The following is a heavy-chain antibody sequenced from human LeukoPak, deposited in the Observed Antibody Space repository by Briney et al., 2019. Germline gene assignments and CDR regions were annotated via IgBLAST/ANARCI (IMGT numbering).Heavy chain of an antibody. Sequence: ASVKVSCKVSGYTLTELSMHWVRHAPGKGLEWMGGFDPEDGETIYAQKFQGRVTMTEDTSTDTAYMELSSLRSEDTAVYYCATAVDDSSTSCYEDWFDPWGQGTLVTVSS. V-gene: IGHV1-24*01. D-gene: IGHD2-2*01. CDR2: FDPEDGET. CDR1: GYTLTELS. CDR3: ATAVDDSSTSCYEDWFDP. J-gene: IGHJ5*02.